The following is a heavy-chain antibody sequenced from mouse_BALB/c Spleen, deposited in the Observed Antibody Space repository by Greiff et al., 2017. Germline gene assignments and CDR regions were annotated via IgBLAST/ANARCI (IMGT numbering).Heavy chain of an antibody. Sequence: EVKLQESGPSLVKPSQTLSLTCSVTGDSITSGYWNWIRKFPGNKLEYMGYISYSGSTYYNPSLKSRISITRDTSKNQYYLQLNSVTTEDTATYYCSRGGNYYGSSYDYWGQGTTLTVSS. CDR3: SRGGNYYGSSYDY. CDR1: GDSITSGY. J-gene: IGHJ2*01. V-gene: IGHV3-8*02. CDR2: ISYSGST. D-gene: IGHD1-1*01.